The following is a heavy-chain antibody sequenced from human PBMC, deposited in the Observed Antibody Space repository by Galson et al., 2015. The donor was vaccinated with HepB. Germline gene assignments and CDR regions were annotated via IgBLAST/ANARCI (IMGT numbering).Heavy chain of an antibody. J-gene: IGHJ4*02. D-gene: IGHD3-10*01. CDR1: GFTFNNYA. CDR2: ISGSGNGT. CDR3: AKYSFLYGSGNYYRTFDY. Sequence: SLRLSCAASGFTFNNYAMTWVRQAPGKGLEWISVISGSGNGTYYADSVKGRFTISRDNSKDTLYLQINSLKVEDTAVYYCAKYSFLYGSGNYYRTFDYWGQGTLVTVSS. V-gene: IGHV3-23*01.